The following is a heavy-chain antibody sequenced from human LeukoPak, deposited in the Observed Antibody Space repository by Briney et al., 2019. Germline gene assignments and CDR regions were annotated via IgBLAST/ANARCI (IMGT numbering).Heavy chain of an antibody. J-gene: IGHJ4*02. CDR2: MYYSGSA. D-gene: IGHD3-16*01. V-gene: IGHV4-59*01. Sequence: PSETLSLTCTVSGGSINTYYWNWLRQPPGKGLEWIGYMYYSGSADYNPSLKSRVTISVDPSKKQFSLKLTSVTAADTAVYYCARGFPHGGYVWPIDYWGQGTLVTVSS. CDR3: ARGFPHGGYVWPIDY. CDR1: GGSINTYY.